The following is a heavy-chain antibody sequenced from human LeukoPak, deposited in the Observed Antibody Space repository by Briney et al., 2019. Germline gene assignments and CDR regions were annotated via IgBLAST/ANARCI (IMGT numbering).Heavy chain of an antibody. Sequence: PSETLSLTCTVSGYSISSGYYWGWIRQPPGKGLEWIGSIYHSGSTYYNPSLKSRVTISVDTSKNQFSLKLSSVTAADTAVYYCARAGYDSSGYYLYNWFDPWGQGTLVTVSS. V-gene: IGHV4-38-2*02. CDR2: IYHSGST. CDR1: GYSISSGYY. J-gene: IGHJ5*02. CDR3: ARAGYDSSGYYLYNWFDP. D-gene: IGHD3-22*01.